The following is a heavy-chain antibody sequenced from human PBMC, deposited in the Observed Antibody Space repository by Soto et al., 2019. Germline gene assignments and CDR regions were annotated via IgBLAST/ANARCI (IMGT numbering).Heavy chain of an antibody. V-gene: IGHV3-23*01. CDR2: INGRGSPT. CDR3: AIHIEGAGNWDFDL. Sequence: EVQLLESGGGLVQPGGSLGLSCVASGFTFSIYAMSWVRQVPGKGPEWVSVINGRGSPTFYADSVKGRFTISRDNSKNTLYLQMNSLRAEATAIYYCAIHIEGAGNWDFDLWGRGTLVAVSS. J-gene: IGHJ2*01. D-gene: IGHD2-21*01. CDR1: GFTFSIYA.